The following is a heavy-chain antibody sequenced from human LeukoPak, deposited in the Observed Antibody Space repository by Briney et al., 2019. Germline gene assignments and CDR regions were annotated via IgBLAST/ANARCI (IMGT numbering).Heavy chain of an antibody. D-gene: IGHD4-17*01. Sequence: PSETLSLTCTVSGGAISSYYWSWIRQPPGKGLEWIGYIYYSGSTNYNPSLKSRVTISVDTSKNQFSLKLSSVTAADTAVYYCARQQKVYGDLDYWGQGTPVTVSS. CDR1: GGAISSYY. CDR3: ARQQKVYGDLDY. J-gene: IGHJ4*02. V-gene: IGHV4-59*08. CDR2: IYYSGST.